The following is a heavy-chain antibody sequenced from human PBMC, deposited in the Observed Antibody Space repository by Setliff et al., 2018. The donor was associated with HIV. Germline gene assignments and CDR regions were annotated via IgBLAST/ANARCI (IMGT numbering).Heavy chain of an antibody. CDR3: ARDTPDYLGSYYSDY. Sequence: ASVKVSCKVSGYTLTELSRHWVRQAPGKGLEWMGSFDPKDGKTRYAQKFQDRVTITRDTSARTAYMELSSLRSEDTAVYYCARDTPDYLGSYYSDYWGQGTLVTVSS. CDR2: FDPKDGKT. CDR1: GYTLTELS. J-gene: IGHJ4*02. V-gene: IGHV1-24*01. D-gene: IGHD1-26*01.